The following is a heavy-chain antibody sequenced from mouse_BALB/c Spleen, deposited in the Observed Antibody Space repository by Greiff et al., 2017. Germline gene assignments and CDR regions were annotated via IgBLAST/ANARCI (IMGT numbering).Heavy chain of an antibody. Sequence: EVMLVESGGGLVQPGGSRKLSCAASGFTFSSFGMHWVRQAPEKGLEWVAYISSGSSTIYYADTVKGRFTISRDNPKNTLFLQMTSLRSEDTAMYYCAVITTALYAMDYWGQGTSVTVSS. V-gene: IGHV5-17*02. CDR2: ISSGSSTI. D-gene: IGHD1-2*01. CDR1: GFTFSSFG. J-gene: IGHJ4*01. CDR3: AVITTALYAMDY.